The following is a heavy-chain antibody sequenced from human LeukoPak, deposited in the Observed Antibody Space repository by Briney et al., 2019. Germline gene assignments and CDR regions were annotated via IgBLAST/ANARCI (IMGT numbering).Heavy chain of an antibody. CDR2: IKQDGSEK. Sequence: GGSLRLSCAASGFTFSSYWMSWVRQAPGKGLEWVANIKQDGSEKYYVDSVKGRFTISRDNAKNSLYLQMNSLRAEDTAVYYCARCDGGFSEWLSLAHAFDIWGQGTMVTVSS. CDR3: ARCDGGFSEWLSLAHAFDI. D-gene: IGHD3-3*01. CDR1: GFTFSSYW. V-gene: IGHV3-7*01. J-gene: IGHJ3*02.